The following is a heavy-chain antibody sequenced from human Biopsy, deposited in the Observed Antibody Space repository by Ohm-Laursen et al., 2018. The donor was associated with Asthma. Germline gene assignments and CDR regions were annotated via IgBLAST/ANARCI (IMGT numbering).Heavy chain of an antibody. V-gene: IGHV4-39*01. CDR2: ISYTGSA. D-gene: IGHD7-27*01. CDR3: ARHWDWGSFFDY. Sequence: WVRQVPGKGLEWMGSISYTGSAYHNPSLKSRVTISVDTSKNHFSLKLSSVTAADTAVYYCARHWDWGSFFDYWGQGTPVTVSS. J-gene: IGHJ4*02.